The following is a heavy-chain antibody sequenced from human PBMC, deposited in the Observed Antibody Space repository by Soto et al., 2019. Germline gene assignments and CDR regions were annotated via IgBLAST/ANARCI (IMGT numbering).Heavy chain of an antibody. V-gene: IGHV1-58*02. D-gene: IGHD1-1*01. J-gene: IGHJ3*02. CDR2: IVVGSGNT. Sequence: SVKVSCKASGFTFTSSAMQWVRQARGQRLEWIGWIVVGSGNTNYAQKFQERVTITRDMSTSTAYMELSSLRSEDTAVYYCAGFGPEYNWNNELAFDIWGQGTMDPVSS. CDR1: GFTFTSSA. CDR3: AGFGPEYNWNNELAFDI.